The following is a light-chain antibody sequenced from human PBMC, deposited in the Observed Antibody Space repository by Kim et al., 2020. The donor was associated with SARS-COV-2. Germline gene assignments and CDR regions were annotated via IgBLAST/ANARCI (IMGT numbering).Light chain of an antibody. CDR3: QQYNKWPKYT. J-gene: IGKJ2*01. V-gene: IGKV3-15*01. CDR1: QSISTN. Sequence: VSPGERATLSCWASQSISTNLAWYQHKPGQAPSRLIYGASTRATGVPARFSGSGSGTDFTLTISSLQSEDFAVYFCQQYNKWPKYTFGQGTKLEI. CDR2: GAS.